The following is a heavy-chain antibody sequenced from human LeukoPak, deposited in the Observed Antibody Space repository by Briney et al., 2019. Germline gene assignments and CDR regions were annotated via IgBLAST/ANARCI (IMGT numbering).Heavy chain of an antibody. J-gene: IGHJ4*02. CDR3: ARGRIRNYGYDY. CDR2: IYYSGGT. V-gene: IGHV4-59*12. Sequence: SGPTLVKPSETPSLTCTVSGGSISSYYWSWIRQPPGKGLEWIGYIYYSGGTNSNPSLKSRVTISVDTSKNQFSLKLSSVTAADTAVYYCARGRIRNYGYDYWGQGTLVTVSS. D-gene: IGHD1-7*01. CDR1: GGSISSYY.